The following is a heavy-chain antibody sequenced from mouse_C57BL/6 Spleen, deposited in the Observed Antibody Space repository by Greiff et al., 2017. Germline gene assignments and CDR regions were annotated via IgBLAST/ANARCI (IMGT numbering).Heavy chain of an antibody. CDR3: ARWRYSNYVAMDY. CDR1: GYTFTSYW. D-gene: IGHD2-5*01. J-gene: IGHJ4*01. Sequence: VQLQESGAELVKPGASVKLSCKASGYTFTSYWMQWVKQRPGQGLEWIGEIDPSDSYTNYNQKFKGKATLTVDPSSSTAYMQLSSLTSEDSAVYYCARWRYSNYVAMDYWGQGTSVTVSS. V-gene: IGHV1-50*01. CDR2: IDPSDSYT.